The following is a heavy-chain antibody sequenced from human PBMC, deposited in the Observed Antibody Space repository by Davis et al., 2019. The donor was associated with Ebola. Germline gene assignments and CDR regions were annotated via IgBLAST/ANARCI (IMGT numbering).Heavy chain of an antibody. Sequence: GESLKISCKGSGYSFTSYWIAWVRQMPGKGLECMGIIYPGDSETRYSPSFQGQVTISADKSITTAYLQWSSLKASDTAMYYCARLDYDVLTAYYVFDYWGQGTRVTVSS. J-gene: IGHJ4*02. V-gene: IGHV5-51*01. D-gene: IGHD3-9*01. CDR2: IYPGDSET. CDR3: ARLDYDVLTAYYVFDY. CDR1: GYSFTSYW.